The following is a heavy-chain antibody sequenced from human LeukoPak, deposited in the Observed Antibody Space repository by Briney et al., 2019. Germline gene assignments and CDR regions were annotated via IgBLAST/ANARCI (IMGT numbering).Heavy chain of an antibody. CDR1: GFTFSTYA. CDR2: ISGSGGRI. V-gene: IGHV3-23*01. CDR3: ATSKYSGSY. J-gene: IGHJ4*02. D-gene: IGHD1-26*01. Sequence: GGSLRLSCAASGFTFSTYAMSWVRQAPGKGLEWVSAISGSGGRIYYGASVKGRFTISRDNSKNTLNLQMNSLRAEDTAVYYCATSKYSGSYWGQGTLVTVSS.